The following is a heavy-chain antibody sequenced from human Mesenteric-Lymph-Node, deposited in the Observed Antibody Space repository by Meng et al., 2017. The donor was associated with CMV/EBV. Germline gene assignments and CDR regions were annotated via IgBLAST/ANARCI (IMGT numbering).Heavy chain of an antibody. CDR1: GFTFSSYA. Sequence: GGSLRLSCAASGFTFSSYAMSWVRQAPGKGLEWVSAISGSGGSTYYADSVKGRFTISRGNAKNSLYLQMNSLRAEDTAVYYCATARRDKPTYWGQGTLVTVSS. J-gene: IGHJ4*02. CDR2: ISGSGGST. V-gene: IGHV3-23*01. CDR3: ATARRDKPTY. D-gene: IGHD1-26*01.